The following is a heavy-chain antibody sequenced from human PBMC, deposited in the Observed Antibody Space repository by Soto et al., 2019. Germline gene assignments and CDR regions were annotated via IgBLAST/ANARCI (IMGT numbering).Heavy chain of an antibody. CDR1: GFPFSDYY. CDR3: ARTADPFIYSGYDYYYYYGMDV. Sequence: PGGSLRLSCAASGFPFSDYYMSWIRQAPGKGLEWVSYISSSGSTIYYADSVKGRFTISRDNAKNSLYLQMNSLRAEDTAVYYCARTADPFIYSGYDYYYYYGMDVWGQGTTVTVSS. V-gene: IGHV3-11*01. J-gene: IGHJ6*02. CDR2: ISSSGSTI. D-gene: IGHD5-12*01.